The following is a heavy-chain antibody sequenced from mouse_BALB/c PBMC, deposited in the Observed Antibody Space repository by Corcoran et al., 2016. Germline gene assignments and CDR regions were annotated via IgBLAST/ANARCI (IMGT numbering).Heavy chain of an antibody. CDR1: GYTFTDYT. Sequence: EVQLQQFGAELVKPGASVKISCKASGYTFTDYTMDWVKQSHGKSLEWIGDINPNYDSTSYNQKFKGKATLTVDKSSSTAYMKLRSLISEDTAVYYCAIGYCSSYWYFDVWGAGTTVTVSS. D-gene: IGHD1-1*01. J-gene: IGHJ1*01. CDR2: INPNYDST. V-gene: IGHV1-18*01. CDR3: AIGYCSSYWYFDV.